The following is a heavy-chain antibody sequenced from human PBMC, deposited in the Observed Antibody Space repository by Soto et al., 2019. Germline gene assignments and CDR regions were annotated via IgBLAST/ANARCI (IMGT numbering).Heavy chain of an antibody. CDR1: GYTFTSYS. D-gene: IGHD6-19*01. Sequence: QVQLVQSGAEVKKPGASVKVSCKASGYTFTSYSMHWVRQAPGQGLEWMGIINPSGGNTKYAQKFQGRVTMTRDTSTSTVYTELSSLRSEDTAMYYCARKDGFGSDWYEDAFDIWGQGTMVTVSS. CDR3: ARKDGFGSDWYEDAFDI. CDR2: INPSGGNT. V-gene: IGHV1-46*01. J-gene: IGHJ3*02.